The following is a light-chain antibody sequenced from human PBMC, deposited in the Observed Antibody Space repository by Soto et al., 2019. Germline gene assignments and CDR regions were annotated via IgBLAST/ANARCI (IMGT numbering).Light chain of an antibody. CDR1: QSVLFSSNNQNY. CDR2: WAS. J-gene: IGKJ2*01. Sequence: DIVMTQSPDSLSVSLGERATINCKSSQSVLFSSNNQNYLAWYQQKAGQPPKLLFYWASTRESGVPDRFGGSGPGTDFTLTISSLQAEDVAVYYCQQYYSIPYTFGQGTQLEIK. V-gene: IGKV4-1*01. CDR3: QQYYSIPYT.